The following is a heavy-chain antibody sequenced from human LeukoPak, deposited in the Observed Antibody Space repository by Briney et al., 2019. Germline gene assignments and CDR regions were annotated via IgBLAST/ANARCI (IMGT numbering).Heavy chain of an antibody. CDR1: GFTFSSSG. D-gene: IGHD3-10*01. CDR2: ISDSGGST. Sequence: GGSLRLSCAASGFTFSSSGISWVRQAPGKGLEWVSAISDSGGSTFYADSVKGRFTISRDNSKNTLYLQMTSLRAEDTALYYCARYITAADAFDIWGQGTMVTVSS. CDR3: ARYITAADAFDI. J-gene: IGHJ3*02. V-gene: IGHV3-23*01.